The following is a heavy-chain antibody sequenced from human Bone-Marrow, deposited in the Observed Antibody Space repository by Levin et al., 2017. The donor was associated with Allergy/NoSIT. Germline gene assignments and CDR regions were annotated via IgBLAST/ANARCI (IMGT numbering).Heavy chain of an antibody. D-gene: IGHD3-9*01. CDR2: IFASGST. J-gene: IGHJ3*01. CDR1: GGSINTGPYS. V-gene: IGHV4-61*02. CDR3: ARASLTCVEPLSNAHDV. Sequence: LRLSCSVSGGSINTGPYSWTWIRQPAGKGLEWIGRIFASGSTHYNPSLRSRLTMSLDTSKNQFSLKLTSATAADTAAYYCARASLTCVEPLSNAHDVWGQGTKVTVSS.